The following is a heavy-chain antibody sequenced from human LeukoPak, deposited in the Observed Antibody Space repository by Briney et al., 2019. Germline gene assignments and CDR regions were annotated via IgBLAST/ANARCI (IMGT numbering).Heavy chain of an antibody. CDR3: ARGRPDYDAFDI. CDR1: GGSISSYY. V-gene: IGHV4-4*07. CDR2: IYTSGST. D-gene: IGHD6-6*01. J-gene: IGHJ3*02. Sequence: SETLSLTCTVSGGSISSYYWSWIRRPAGKGLEWIGRIYTSGSTNYNPSLKSRVTMSVDTSKNQFSLKLSSVTAADTAVYYCARGRPDYDAFDIWGQGTMVTVSS.